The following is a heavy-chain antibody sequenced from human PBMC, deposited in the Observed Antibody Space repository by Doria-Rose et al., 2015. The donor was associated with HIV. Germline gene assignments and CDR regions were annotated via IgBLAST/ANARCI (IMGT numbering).Heavy chain of an antibody. V-gene: IGHV2-26*01. Sequence: QVTLKESGPVLVKPTETLALTCTVSGVSLSSPGMGVSWIRQPPGKALEWLANIISDDERSYDTSLKSRLTISRGTSKSQVVLTMTAMDPVDTATYYCARIKSSRWYHKYYFDCWGQGTLVIVSA. CDR3: ARIKSSRWYHKYYFDC. D-gene: IGHD6-13*01. CDR1: GVSLSSPGMG. CDR2: IISDDER. J-gene: IGHJ4*02.